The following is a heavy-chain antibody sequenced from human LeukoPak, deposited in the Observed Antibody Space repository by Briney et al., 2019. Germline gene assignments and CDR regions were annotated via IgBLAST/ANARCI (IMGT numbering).Heavy chain of an antibody. CDR3: ARDLGSYDY. D-gene: IGHD3-10*01. V-gene: IGHV6-1*01. Sequence: SQTLSLTCAISGDSVSSNIAAWTWIRQSPSRGLEWLGRTYYRSKWYNEYAVSVKSRISINADTSKTQFSLQLNSVAPEDTAVYYCARDLGSYDYWGQGTLVTVSS. CDR1: GDSVSSNIAA. CDR2: TYYRSKWYN. J-gene: IGHJ4*02.